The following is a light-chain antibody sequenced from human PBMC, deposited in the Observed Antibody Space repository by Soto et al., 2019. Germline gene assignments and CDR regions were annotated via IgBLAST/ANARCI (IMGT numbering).Light chain of an antibody. CDR2: GAS. J-gene: IGKJ4*02. Sequence: EIVMTQSPATLSVSPGERATLSCRASQSVSSNLAWYQQKPGQAPRRLIYGASTRATGIPARFSGSGSGTEFTLTISSLQSEDFAVYYSQQYNNWPLTFGGGTKVDIK. V-gene: IGKV3-15*01. CDR3: QQYNNWPLT. CDR1: QSVSSN.